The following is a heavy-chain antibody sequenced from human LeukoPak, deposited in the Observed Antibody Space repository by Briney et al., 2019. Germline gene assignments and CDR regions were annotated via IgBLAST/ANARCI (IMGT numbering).Heavy chain of an antibody. CDR1: GFGFNDYY. J-gene: IGHJ4*01. D-gene: IGHD4-23*01. V-gene: IGHV3-11*01. CDR3: AREAYGGNAGPYFDC. CDR2: ISHSGHTI. Sequence: GVSLRLSCAASGFGFNDYYMSWIRQAPGKGLEWISYISHSGHTIDCVDSVRGRFTISRDNTRRSLFLHMSVLRDEDTAVYYCAREAYGGNAGPYFDCWGRGTPVIVSS.